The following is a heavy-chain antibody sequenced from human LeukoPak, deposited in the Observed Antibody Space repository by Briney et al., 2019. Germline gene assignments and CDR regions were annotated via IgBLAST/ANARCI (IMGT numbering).Heavy chain of an antibody. D-gene: IGHD6-13*01. CDR1: GGSINNTLFY. CDR3: ARDGSSWYLGWFDP. CDR2: VYYDGIN. Sequence: SETLSLTCTVSGGSINNTLFYWGWIRQPPGKGLEWIGTVYYDGINYSSPSLKSRVATSVDTSKNQFSLRLSSVTAADTAVYYCARDGSSWYLGWFDPWGQGTLVTVSS. V-gene: IGHV4-39*07. J-gene: IGHJ5*02.